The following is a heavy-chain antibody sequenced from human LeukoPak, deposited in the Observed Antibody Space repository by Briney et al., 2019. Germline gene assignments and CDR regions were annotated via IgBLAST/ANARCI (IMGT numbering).Heavy chain of an antibody. J-gene: IGHJ5*02. CDR2: IIPIFGIA. D-gene: IGHD5-12*01. V-gene: IGHV1-69*04. CDR1: GYTFTSYG. Sequence: SVKVSCKASGYTFTSYGISWVRQAPGQGLEWMGRIIPIFGIANYAQKFQGRVTITADKSTSTAYMELSSLRSEDTAVYYCARSSSGFDFNNWFDPWGQGTLVTVSS. CDR3: ARSSSGFDFNNWFDP.